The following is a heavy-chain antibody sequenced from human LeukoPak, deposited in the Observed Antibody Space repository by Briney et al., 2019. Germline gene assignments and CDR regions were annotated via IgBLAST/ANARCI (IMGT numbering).Heavy chain of an antibody. CDR1: GGSFSGYY. D-gene: IGHD4-17*01. CDR2: INHSGST. CDR3: ARVHDYGDIFDY. J-gene: IGHJ4*02. V-gene: IGHV4-34*01. Sequence: SETLSLTCAVYGGSFSGYYWSWIRQPPGKGLEWIGEINHSGSTNYNPSLKSRVTISVDTSKNQFSLKLSSVTAADTAVYYCARVHDYGDIFDYWGQGTLVTVSS.